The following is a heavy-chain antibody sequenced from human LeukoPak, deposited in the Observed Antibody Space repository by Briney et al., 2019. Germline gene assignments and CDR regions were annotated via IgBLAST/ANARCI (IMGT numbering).Heavy chain of an antibody. V-gene: IGHV3-23*01. D-gene: IGHD6-19*01. CDR2: ISDRGNT. Sequence: GGSLRLSCAASGFTFSTNAMSWARQAPGRGLEWVSAISDRGNTYYADSVKGRFTISRDNSKNTLYLQMNSLRAEDTAVYYCAKGKGSSGWFDWGQGTLVTVSS. CDR1: GFTFSTNA. J-gene: IGHJ4*02. CDR3: AKGKGSSGWFD.